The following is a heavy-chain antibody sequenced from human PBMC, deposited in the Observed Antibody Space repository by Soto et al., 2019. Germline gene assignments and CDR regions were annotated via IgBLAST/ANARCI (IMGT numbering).Heavy chain of an antibody. CDR2: INAGTGDT. CDR3: ARGFLPRDY. V-gene: IGHV1-3*01. Sequence: QVQLVQSGAEVKKPGASVTVSCKASGYTFSYYAIDWVRQAPGQSLEWMGWINAGTGDTTYSQQLQGRVTFTRDTSASTAYRELTSLRSEDTAMYYCARGFLPRDYWGQGTLVTVSS. J-gene: IGHJ4*02. CDR1: GYTFSYYA.